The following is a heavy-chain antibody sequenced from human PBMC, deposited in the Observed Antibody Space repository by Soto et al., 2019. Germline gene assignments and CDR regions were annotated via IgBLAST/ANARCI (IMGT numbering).Heavy chain of an antibody. CDR3: AREGSSLNLGY. D-gene: IGHD6-13*01. J-gene: IGHJ4*02. V-gene: IGHV1-24*01. CDR1: GHTLTELS. Sequence: ASVKVSCKVSGHTLTELSVHWVRQAPGKGLEWMGGFDPEDGEIVHAQKFQGRVTMTEDTSADSAYMEVSSLTSEDTAVYYCAREGSSLNLGYWGQGTLVTVSS. CDR2: FDPEDGEI.